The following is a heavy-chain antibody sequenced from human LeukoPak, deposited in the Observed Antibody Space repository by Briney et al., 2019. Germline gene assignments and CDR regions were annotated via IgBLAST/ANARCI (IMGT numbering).Heavy chain of an antibody. Sequence: GPLRLSCAASGFTFSSYAMSWVRQPPGKGLEWIGEINHSGSTNYNPSLKSRVTISVDTSKNQFSLKLSSVTAADTAVYYCARGRGDYVWGSYRSSGAFDIWGQGTMVTVSS. CDR3: ARGRGDYVWGSYRSSGAFDI. D-gene: IGHD3-16*02. V-gene: IGHV4-34*01. J-gene: IGHJ3*02. CDR1: GFTFSSYA. CDR2: INHSGST.